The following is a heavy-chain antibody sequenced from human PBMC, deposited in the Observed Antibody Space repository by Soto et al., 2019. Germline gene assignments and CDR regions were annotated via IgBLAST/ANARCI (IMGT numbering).Heavy chain of an antibody. CDR3: VRERRGLGIGFDH. Sequence: VGSLRLSCAAAGFNVSDNYMGWVRQAPGKGLEWVSSFFTGGSTDYADSVKGRFTISRDDSKNTVYLQTNSLRAEDTAVYFCVRERRGLGIGFDHWGQGTLVTVSS. V-gene: IGHV3-53*01. D-gene: IGHD6-19*01. J-gene: IGHJ4*02. CDR1: GFNVSDNY. CDR2: FFTGGST.